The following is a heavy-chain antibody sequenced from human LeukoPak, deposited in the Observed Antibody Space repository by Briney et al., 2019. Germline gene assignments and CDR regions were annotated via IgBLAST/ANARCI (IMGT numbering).Heavy chain of an antibody. CDR1: GFNFDYFS. V-gene: IGHV3-43*01. J-gene: IGHJ4*02. Sequence: PGGSLRLSCEGSGFNFDYFSVHWVRQFAGKGLEWLSLINRNGDNTFYADSVKGRFTITRDNRKDSVYLQMNGLTSEDSGLYSCAKEMFGTRWISFDYWGQGTLVTVSS. D-gene: IGHD3-3*01. CDR3: AKEMFGTRWISFDY. CDR2: INRNGDNT.